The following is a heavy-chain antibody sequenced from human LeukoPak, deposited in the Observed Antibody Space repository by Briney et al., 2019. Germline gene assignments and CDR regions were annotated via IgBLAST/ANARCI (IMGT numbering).Heavy chain of an antibody. V-gene: IGHV3-21*01. J-gene: IGHJ5*02. CDR3: ARGQQLFWFDP. D-gene: IGHD6-13*01. CDR1: GFTFSSYS. Sequence: GRSLRLSCAASGFTFSSYSMNWVRQAPGKGLEWVSSISSSSSYIYYADSVKGRFTISRDNAKNSLYLQMNSLRAEDTAVYYCARGQQLFWFDPWGQGTLVTVSS. CDR2: ISSSSSYI.